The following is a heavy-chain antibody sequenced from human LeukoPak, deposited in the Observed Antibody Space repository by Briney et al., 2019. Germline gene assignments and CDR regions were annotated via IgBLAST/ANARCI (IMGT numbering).Heavy chain of an antibody. CDR3: ARVATAGAAAGAFDI. D-gene: IGHD6-13*01. V-gene: IGHV1-18*01. Sequence: ASVKVSCKASGYTFTSYGISWVRQAPGQGLEWMGWISAYNGNTNYAQKLQGRVTITADKSTSTAYMELSSLRSEDTAVYYCARVATAGAAAGAFDIWGQGTMVTVSS. CDR1: GYTFTSYG. CDR2: ISAYNGNT. J-gene: IGHJ3*02.